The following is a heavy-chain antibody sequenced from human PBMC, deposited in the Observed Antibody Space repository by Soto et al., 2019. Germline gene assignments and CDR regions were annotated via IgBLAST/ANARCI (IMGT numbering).Heavy chain of an antibody. Sequence: GGSLRLSCAASGFTFSTYAMSWVRQAPEKGLEWVSAISGSGGSTYYADSVKGRFTISRDNSKNTLYLQMNSLRAEDTAVYYCAKPVEMVYYYYGMDVWGQGTTVTVSS. D-gene: IGHD2-8*01. J-gene: IGHJ6*02. CDR2: ISGSGGST. CDR3: AKPVEMVYYYYGMDV. CDR1: GFTFSTYA. V-gene: IGHV3-23*01.